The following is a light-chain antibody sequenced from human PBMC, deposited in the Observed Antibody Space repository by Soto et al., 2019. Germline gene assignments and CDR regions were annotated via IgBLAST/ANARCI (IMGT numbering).Light chain of an antibody. CDR2: GAS. CDR3: QHFKSFPIT. Sequence: EIVSTQSPGTLSVSPGEGATLSCRASQSVSSNLAWYQQKPGQAPRLLIYGASTRATGIPARFSGSGSGTDFTLTISSLQPEDFATYYCQHFKSFPITFGQGTRLENK. CDR1: QSVSSN. V-gene: IGKV3-15*01. J-gene: IGKJ5*01.